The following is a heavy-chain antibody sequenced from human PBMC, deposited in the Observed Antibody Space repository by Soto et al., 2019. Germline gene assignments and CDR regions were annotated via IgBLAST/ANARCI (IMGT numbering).Heavy chain of an antibody. CDR1: GFTFSSYW. J-gene: IGHJ4*02. D-gene: IGHD3-10*01. CDR3: ARDRSIWFRDY. Sequence: EVQLVEFGGGLVQPGGSLRLSCAASGFTFSSYWMHWVRQAPGKGLVWVSRINSDGSVTTYADSVKGRFTISRDNAENTLYLQMNSLRAEDTAVYYCARDRSIWFRDYWGQGTLVTVSS. CDR2: INSDGSVT. V-gene: IGHV3-74*01.